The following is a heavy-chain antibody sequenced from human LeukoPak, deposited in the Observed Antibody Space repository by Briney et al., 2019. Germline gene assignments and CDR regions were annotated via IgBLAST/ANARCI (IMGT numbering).Heavy chain of an antibody. Sequence: ASVKVSCKASGYTFTSYGISWVRQAPGQGLEWMGWISAYNGNTNYAQKLQGRVTMTTDTSTSTAYMELRSLRSDDTAVYYCARALDTYYYDSSGYYGDYWGQGTLVTVSS. CDR3: ARALDTYYYDSSGYYGDY. V-gene: IGHV1-18*01. CDR1: GYTFTSYG. J-gene: IGHJ4*02. D-gene: IGHD3-22*01. CDR2: ISAYNGNT.